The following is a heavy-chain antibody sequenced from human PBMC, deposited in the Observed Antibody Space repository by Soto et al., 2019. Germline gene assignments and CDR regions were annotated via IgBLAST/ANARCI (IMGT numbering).Heavy chain of an antibody. D-gene: IGHD6-13*01. Sequence: SETLSLTCAVYGGSFSGYYWSWTRQPPGKGLEWIGEINHSGSTNYNPSLKSRVTISVDTSKNQFSLKLSSVTAADTAVYYCARHRVKPLYSSSWYPYYYYYYGMDVWGQGTTVTVSS. J-gene: IGHJ6*02. CDR2: INHSGST. CDR1: GGSFSGYY. CDR3: ARHRVKPLYSSSWYPYYYYYYGMDV. V-gene: IGHV4-34*01.